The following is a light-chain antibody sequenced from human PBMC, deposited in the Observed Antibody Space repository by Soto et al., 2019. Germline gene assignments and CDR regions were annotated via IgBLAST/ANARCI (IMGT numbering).Light chain of an antibody. V-gene: IGKV1-39*01. CDR3: QQVNGYPRDIT. Sequence: DIQMTQSPSSLSASVGDRVTITCRASQSISSYLNWYQQKPGKAPKLLIYAASTLQSGVPSRFSGSGSGTDFTLTISSLQPEDFATYYCQQVNGYPRDITFGGGTGVEIK. J-gene: IGKJ4*01. CDR1: QSISSY. CDR2: AAS.